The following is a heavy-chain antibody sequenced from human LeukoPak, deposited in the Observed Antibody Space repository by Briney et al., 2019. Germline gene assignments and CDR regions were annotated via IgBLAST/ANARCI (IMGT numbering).Heavy chain of an antibody. Sequence: GASVKVSCKASGYTLTSYGISWVRKAPAQGLEWMGWISAYNGNTNYAQKLQGRVTMTTDTSTSTAYMELRSLRSDDTAVYYCARDSGSYMSGAFDIWGQGTMVTVSS. D-gene: IGHD1-26*01. CDR3: ARDSGSYMSGAFDI. J-gene: IGHJ3*02. CDR2: ISAYNGNT. V-gene: IGHV1-18*01. CDR1: GYTLTSYG.